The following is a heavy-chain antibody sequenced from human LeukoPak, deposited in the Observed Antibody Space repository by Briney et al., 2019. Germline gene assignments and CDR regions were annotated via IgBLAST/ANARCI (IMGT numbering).Heavy chain of an antibody. D-gene: IGHD6-13*01. Sequence: GGSLRLSCAASGFTFSSYWMSWVRQAPGKGQEWVANIKQDGSEKYYVDSVKGRFTISRDNAKNSLYLQMNSLRAEDTAVYYCARDLGSSWAYYFDYWGQGTLVTVSS. CDR1: GFTFSSYW. V-gene: IGHV3-7*01. CDR3: ARDLGSSWAYYFDY. J-gene: IGHJ4*02. CDR2: IKQDGSEK.